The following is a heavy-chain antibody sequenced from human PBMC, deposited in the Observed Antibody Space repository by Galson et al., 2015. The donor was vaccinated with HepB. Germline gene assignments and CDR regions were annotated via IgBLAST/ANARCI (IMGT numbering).Heavy chain of an antibody. Sequence: SLRLSCAASGFTFSSYGMHWVRQAPGKGLEWVAVISYDGSNKYYADSVKGRFTISRDNSKNTLYLQMNSLRAADTAVYYCARDRGWTDTAMVGTLDYWGQGTLVTVSS. CDR1: GFTFSSYG. J-gene: IGHJ4*02. V-gene: IGHV3-30*03. D-gene: IGHD5-18*01. CDR3: ARDRGWTDTAMVGTLDY. CDR2: ISYDGSNK.